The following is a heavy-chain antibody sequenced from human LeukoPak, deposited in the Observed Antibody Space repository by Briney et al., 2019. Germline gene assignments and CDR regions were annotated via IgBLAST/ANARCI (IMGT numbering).Heavy chain of an antibody. CDR1: GFTLSDYY. J-gene: IGHJ4*02. CDR3: AIEWLGLDY. CDR2: IYSGGST. Sequence: GGSLRLSCAASGFTLSDYYMNWVRQAPGKGLEWVSVIYSGGSTYYADSVKGRFTISRDNSKNTLYLQMNSLRAEDTAVYYCAIEWLGLDYWGQGTLVTVSS. V-gene: IGHV3-53*01. D-gene: IGHD6-19*01.